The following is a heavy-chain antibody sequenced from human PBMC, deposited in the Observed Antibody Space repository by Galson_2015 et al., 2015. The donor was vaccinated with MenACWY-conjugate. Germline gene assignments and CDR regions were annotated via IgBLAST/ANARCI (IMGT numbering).Heavy chain of an antibody. V-gene: IGHV1-18*01. J-gene: IGHJ6*02. Sequence: QSGAEVKKPGASVKVSCKASGYTFTSYGISWVRQAPGQGLEWMGWISAYNGNTNYAQKLQGRVTMTTDTSTSTAYMELRSLRSDDTAVYYCARDGELKGVVVPAANTNYYYYGMDVWGQGTTVTVSS. CDR2: ISAYNGNT. CDR1: GYTFTSYG. CDR3: ARDGELKGVVVPAANTNYYYYGMDV. D-gene: IGHD2-2*01.